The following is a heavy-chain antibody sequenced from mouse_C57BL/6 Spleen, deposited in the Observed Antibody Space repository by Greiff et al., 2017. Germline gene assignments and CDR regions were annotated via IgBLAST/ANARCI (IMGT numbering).Heavy chain of an antibody. CDR3: ARFTTVPYYAMDY. J-gene: IGHJ4*01. V-gene: IGHV1-64*01. CDR1: GYTFTSYW. Sequence: QVQLKQPGAELVKPGASVKLSCKASGYTFTSYWMHWVKQRPGQGLEWIGMIHPNSGSTNYNEKFKSKATLTVDKSSSTAYMQLSSLTSEDSAVYYCARFTTVPYYAMDYWGQGTSVTVSS. CDR2: IHPNSGST. D-gene: IGHD1-1*01.